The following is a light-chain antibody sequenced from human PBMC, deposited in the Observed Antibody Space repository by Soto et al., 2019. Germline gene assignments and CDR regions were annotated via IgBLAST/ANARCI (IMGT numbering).Light chain of an antibody. CDR2: AAS. CDR1: QSISSY. CDR3: QQSYSTPVT. Sequence: DIQMTQSPSSLSASVGDRVTITCRASQSISSYLNWYQQKPGKAPKLLIYAASSLQSGVPSRFSGSGSGTDFTLTISSRQPEDFATYYCQQSYSTPVTFGPGTKVDIK. V-gene: IGKV1-39*01. J-gene: IGKJ3*01.